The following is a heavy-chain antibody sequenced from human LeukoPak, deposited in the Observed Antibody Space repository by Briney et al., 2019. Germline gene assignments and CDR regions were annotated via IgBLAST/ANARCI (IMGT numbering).Heavy chain of an antibody. V-gene: IGHV3-20*04. D-gene: IGHD3-22*01. J-gene: IGHJ4*02. CDR3: ARSPTDDSSGYYYGGIDY. CDR2: INWNGGST. CDR1: GVTFSTYG. Sequence: PGGSLRLSCADSGVTFSTYGINWVRQAPGKGLEWVSGINWNGGSTGYADSVKGRFTISRDNAKNSLYLQMNSLRAEDTALYYCARSPTDDSSGYYYGGIDYWGQGTLVTVSS.